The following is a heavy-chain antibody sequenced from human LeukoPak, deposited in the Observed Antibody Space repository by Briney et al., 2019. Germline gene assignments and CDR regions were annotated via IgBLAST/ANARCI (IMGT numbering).Heavy chain of an antibody. CDR1: GFTFSSYS. Sequence: GGSLRLSCAASGFTFSSYSMNWVRQAPGKGLEWVSYISSSSSTIYYADSVKGRFTISRDNAKNSLYLQMNSLRAEDTAVYYCARVIAAAGTDDAFDIWGQGTMVTVSS. V-gene: IGHV3-48*04. D-gene: IGHD6-13*01. J-gene: IGHJ3*02. CDR3: ARVIAAAGTDDAFDI. CDR2: ISSSSSTI.